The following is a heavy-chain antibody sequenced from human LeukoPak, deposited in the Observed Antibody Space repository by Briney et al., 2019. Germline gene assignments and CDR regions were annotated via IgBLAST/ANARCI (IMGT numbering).Heavy chain of an antibody. V-gene: IGHV4-61*02. D-gene: IGHD2-2*01. CDR1: GGSISSGSYY. CDR3: ARFRVVAGGFDY. CDR2: IYTSGST. Sequence: SQTLSLTCTVSGGSISSGSYYWSWIRQPAGKGLEWIGRIYTSGSTNYNPSLKSRVTISVDTSKNQFSLKLSSVTAADTAVYYCARFRVVAGGFDYWGQGTLVTVSS. J-gene: IGHJ4*02.